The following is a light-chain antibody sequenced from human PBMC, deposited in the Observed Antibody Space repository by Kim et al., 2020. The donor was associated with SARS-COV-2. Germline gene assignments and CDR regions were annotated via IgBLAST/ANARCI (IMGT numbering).Light chain of an antibody. J-gene: IGKJ4*01. CDR1: QSVSSY. V-gene: IGKV3-11*01. CDR3: QRRSIWPLT. CDR2: DAS. Sequence: LCPGERATLTCRASQSVSSYLAWYQQKPGQAPRLLIYDASKRATGIPARFSGSGSGTDFTLTISSLEPEDFAVYYCQRRSIWPLTFGGGTKVDIK.